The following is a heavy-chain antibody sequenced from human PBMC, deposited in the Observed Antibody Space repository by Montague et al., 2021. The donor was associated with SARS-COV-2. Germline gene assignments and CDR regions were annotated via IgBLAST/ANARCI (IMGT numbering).Heavy chain of an antibody. J-gene: IGHJ4*02. CDR3: ASLTITRAGY. CDR2: IYHSGST. CDR1: GYSISSGYY. Sequence: SETLSLTCTVSGYSISSGYYWGWIRQPPGEGLEWIGSIYHSGSTYYNPSLKSRVTISVDTSKNQFSLKLSSVTAADTAVYYCASLTITRAGYWCQGTLVTVSS. V-gene: IGHV4-38-2*02. D-gene: IGHD3-10*01.